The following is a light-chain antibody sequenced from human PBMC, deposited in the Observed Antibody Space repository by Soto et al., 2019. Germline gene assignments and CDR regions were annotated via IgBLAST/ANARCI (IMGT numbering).Light chain of an antibody. V-gene: IGLV2-14*01. J-gene: IGLJ1*01. CDR2: EVS. CDR1: SSDVGGYNY. CDR3: SSYTSSSTLV. Sequence: QSALTQPASVSGSPGQSMTISCTGTSSDVGGYNYVSWYQQHPGKAPKLMIYEVSNRPPGVSNRFSGSKSGNTASLTISGLQAEDEADYYCSSYTSSSTLVFGTGTKVTVL.